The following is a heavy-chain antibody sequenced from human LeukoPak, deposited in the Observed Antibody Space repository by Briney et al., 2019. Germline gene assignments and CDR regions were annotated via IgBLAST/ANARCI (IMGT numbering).Heavy chain of an antibody. V-gene: IGHV3-21*01. CDR2: IGSSSSYI. CDR1: GFPFSSYS. D-gene: IGHD6-19*01. Sequence: GGSLRLSCAASGFPFSSYSMNWVRQVPGKGLEWVSSIGSSSSYIYYADSVKGRFTISRDNAKNSLYLQMNSLRAEDTAVYYCARVEGSSGWHDAFDIWGQGTMVTVSS. CDR3: ARVEGSSGWHDAFDI. J-gene: IGHJ3*02.